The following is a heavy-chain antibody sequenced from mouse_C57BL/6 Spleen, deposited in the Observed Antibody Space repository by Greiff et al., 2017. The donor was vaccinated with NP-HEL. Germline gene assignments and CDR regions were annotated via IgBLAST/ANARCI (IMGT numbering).Heavy chain of an antibody. CDR3: ARRKGIYYAMDY. V-gene: IGHV1-18*01. D-gene: IGHD3-3*01. CDR1: GYTFTDYN. J-gene: IGHJ4*01. CDR2: INPNNGGT. Sequence: VQLKQSGPELVKPGASVKIPCKASGYTFTDYNMDWVKQSHGKSLEWIGDINPNNGGTIYNQKFKGKATLTVDKSSSTAYMELRSLTSEDTAVYYCARRKGIYYAMDYWGQGTSVTVSS.